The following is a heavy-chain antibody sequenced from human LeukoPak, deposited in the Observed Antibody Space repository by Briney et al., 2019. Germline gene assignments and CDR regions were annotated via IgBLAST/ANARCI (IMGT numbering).Heavy chain of an antibody. CDR2: INSDGSST. V-gene: IGHV3-74*01. J-gene: IGHJ4*02. Sequence: GGSLRLSCAASGFTFSNYWMHWVRQAPGKGLVWVSRINSDGSSTSYADSVKGRFTISRDNAKNTLYLQMNSLRAEDTAVYYCARDNHGVYYFDYWGQGTLVTVSS. D-gene: IGHD1-14*01. CDR1: GFTFSNYW. CDR3: ARDNHGVYYFDY.